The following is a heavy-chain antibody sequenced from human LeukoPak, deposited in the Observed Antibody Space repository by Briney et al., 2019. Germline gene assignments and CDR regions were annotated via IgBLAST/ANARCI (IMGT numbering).Heavy chain of an antibody. V-gene: IGHV4-34*01. D-gene: IGHD2-8*01. CDR3: ARTLLLGYCTNGVCRNPYYFDY. J-gene: IGHJ4*02. CDR1: GGSFSGYY. Sequence: SETLSLTCAVYGGSFSGYYWSWIRQPPGKGLGWIGEINHSGSTNYNPSLKSRVTISVDTSKNQFSLKLSSVTAADTAVYYCARTLLLGYCTNGVCRNPYYFDYWGQGTLVTVSS. CDR2: INHSGST.